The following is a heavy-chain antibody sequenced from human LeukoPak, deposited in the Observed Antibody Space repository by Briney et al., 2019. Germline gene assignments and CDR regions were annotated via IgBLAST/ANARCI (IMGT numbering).Heavy chain of an antibody. Sequence: GGSLRLSCTASGSSFGDYAMNWVRQAPGKGLEWVGFIRSKSYGGTPEYAASVKGGFTISRDDSNSIAYLQMNSLKTEDTAAYYCARVTYCSGGGCSLDPWGQGTLVTVSS. J-gene: IGHJ5*02. V-gene: IGHV3-49*04. CDR2: IRSKSYGGTP. D-gene: IGHD2-15*01. CDR3: ARVTYCSGGGCSLDP. CDR1: GSSFGDYA.